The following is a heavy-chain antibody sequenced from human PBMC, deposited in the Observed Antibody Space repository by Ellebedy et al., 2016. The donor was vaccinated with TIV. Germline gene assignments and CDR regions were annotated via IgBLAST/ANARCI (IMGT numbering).Heavy chain of an antibody. CDR2: IYSGGST. Sequence: GESLKISXAASGFTVSSNYMSWVRQAPGKGLEWVSVIYSGGSTYYADSVKGRFTISRDNSKNTLYLQMNSLRAEDTAVYYCARGPGYSNYGHFDYWGQGTLVTVSS. J-gene: IGHJ4*02. V-gene: IGHV3-53*01. CDR3: ARGPGYSNYGHFDY. CDR1: GFTVSSNY. D-gene: IGHD4-11*01.